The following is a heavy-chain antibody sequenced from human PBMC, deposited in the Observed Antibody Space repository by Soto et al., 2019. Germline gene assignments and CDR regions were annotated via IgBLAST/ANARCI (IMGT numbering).Heavy chain of an antibody. CDR3: ARETGYSSSSLGDAFDI. Sequence: ASVKVSCKASGYTFTGYYMHWVRQAPGQGLERMGWINPNSGGTNYAQKFQGWVTMTRDTSISTAYMELSRLRSDDTAVYYCARETGYSSSSLGDAFDIWGQGTMVTVSS. V-gene: IGHV1-2*04. J-gene: IGHJ3*02. CDR2: INPNSGGT. CDR1: GYTFTGYY. D-gene: IGHD6-6*01.